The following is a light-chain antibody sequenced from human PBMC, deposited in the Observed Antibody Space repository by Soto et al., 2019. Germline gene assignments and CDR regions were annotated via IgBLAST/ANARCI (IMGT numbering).Light chain of an antibody. CDR3: QQYGSSGT. CDR2: GAS. V-gene: IGKV3-20*01. Sequence: EIVLTQSPGTLSLSPGERATLSCRASQSVNSNYLAWYQQRPGQAPRLHIYGASNRATGIPDRFSGSGSGTDFTLTISRLEPEDFAVYYCQQYGSSGTFGQGTKVDIK. J-gene: IGKJ1*01. CDR1: QSVNSNY.